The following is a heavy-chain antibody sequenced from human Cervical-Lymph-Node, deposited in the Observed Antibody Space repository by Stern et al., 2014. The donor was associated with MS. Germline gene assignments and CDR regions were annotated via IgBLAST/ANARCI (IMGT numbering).Heavy chain of an antibody. D-gene: IGHD6-13*01. CDR2: IWYDGSIQ. CDR3: ASAYSSSHYYFDY. J-gene: IGHJ4*02. V-gene: IGHV3-33*01. CDR1: GFSFSRYA. Sequence: QVQLVESGGGVVQPGRSLRLSCAASGFSFSRYAMHWVRQAPGKGLEWVALIWYDGSIQYYADSVTGRFTISRDNFKNTLYLQMNSLRAEDTAVYYCASAYSSSHYYFDYWGQGTLVTVSS.